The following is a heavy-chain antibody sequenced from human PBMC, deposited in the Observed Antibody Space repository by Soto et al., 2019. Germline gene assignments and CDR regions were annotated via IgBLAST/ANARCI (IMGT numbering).Heavy chain of an antibody. D-gene: IGHD3-10*01. V-gene: IGHV1-18*01. J-gene: IGHJ4*02. CDR2: ISAYNGNT. Sequence: QVQLVQSGAEVKKPGASVKVSCKASGYTFTSYGISWVRQAPGQGLEWMGWISAYNGNTNYAQKLQGRVTMTTDTSXRXXYMELRSLRSDDTAVYYCARDRGVLLWFGESLYSNWGQGTLVTVSS. CDR3: ARDRGVLLWFGESLYSN. CDR1: GYTFTSYG.